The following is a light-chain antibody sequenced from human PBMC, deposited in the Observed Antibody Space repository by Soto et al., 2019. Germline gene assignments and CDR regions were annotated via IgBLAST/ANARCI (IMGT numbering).Light chain of an antibody. CDR3: QQFDDSVT. CDR1: HSVSRTY. V-gene: IGKV3-20*01. CDR2: GAS. Sequence: EIVLTQSPGTLSLSPGETATLSGRASHSVSRTYLAWYQQKPGQAPRLLIYGASDRATGTPDRFSGSGSGTDFTLTISRLEPEDSAVYYCQQFDDSVTFGQGTRLEIK. J-gene: IGKJ5*01.